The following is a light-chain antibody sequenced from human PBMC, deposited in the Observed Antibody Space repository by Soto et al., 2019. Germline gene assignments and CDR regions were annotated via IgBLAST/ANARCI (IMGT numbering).Light chain of an antibody. CDR2: GAS. V-gene: IGKV3-20*01. CDR1: QSVSSGY. Sequence: VLPPSPGTLSLSPGARATLSCRARQSVSSGYLAWYQQKPGQAPRLLIYGASTRATGIPDRFSGSGSGTDFTLTISRLEPEDFAVYYCQQYSSSPSITFGQGKRLEIK. CDR3: QQYSSSPSIT. J-gene: IGKJ5*01.